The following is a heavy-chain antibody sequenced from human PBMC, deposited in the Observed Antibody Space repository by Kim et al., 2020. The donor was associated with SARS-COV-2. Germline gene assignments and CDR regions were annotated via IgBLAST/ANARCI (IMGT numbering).Heavy chain of an antibody. CDR1: GFTFSSYW. D-gene: IGHD6-19*01. J-gene: IGHJ2*01. V-gene: IGHV3-74*01. Sequence: GGSLRLSCAASGFTFSSYWMHWVRQAPGKGLVWVSRMTIDGSNTNYADSVKGRFTISRDNAKNTLYLQMSSLRVEDTAVYYCARPAVAATNWYFDLWGRGALFTFSS. CDR3: ARPAVAATNWYFDL. CDR2: MTIDGSNT.